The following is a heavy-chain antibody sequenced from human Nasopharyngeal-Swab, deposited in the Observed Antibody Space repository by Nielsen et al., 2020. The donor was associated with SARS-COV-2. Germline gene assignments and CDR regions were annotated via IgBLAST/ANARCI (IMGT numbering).Heavy chain of an antibody. D-gene: IGHD2-2*01. V-gene: IGHV4-59*13. CDR2: VDSSGST. CDR3: GREACSITTCYENVDV. Sequence: SETLSLTCTVSGGSISSYYWSWIRQPPGKGLEWIGCVDSSGSTNYKPSLKSRVTISVDTSKNQFSLNLSSVTAADTAVYYCGREACSITTCYENVDVWGQGTTVTVSS. CDR1: GGSISSYY. J-gene: IGHJ6*02.